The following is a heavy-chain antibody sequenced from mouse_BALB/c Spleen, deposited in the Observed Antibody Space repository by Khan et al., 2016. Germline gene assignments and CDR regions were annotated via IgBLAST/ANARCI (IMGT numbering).Heavy chain of an antibody. V-gene: IGHV5-6-3*01. Sequence: EVELVESGGGLVQPGGSLKLSCAASGFTFSTYGMSWVRQTPDKGLELVATINSNGGSTYYPDSVKGRFTISSDTAKHTLYLQMSRLKSEDTAMYYCARENYRYYCDYWGQGTTLTVSS. D-gene: IGHD2-14*01. J-gene: IGHJ2*01. CDR3: ARENYRYYCDY. CDR2: INSNGGST. CDR1: GFTFSTYG.